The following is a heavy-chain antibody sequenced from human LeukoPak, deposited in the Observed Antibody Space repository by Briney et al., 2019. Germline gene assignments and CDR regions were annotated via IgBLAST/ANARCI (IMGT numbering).Heavy chain of an antibody. CDR2: IYPNASDT. V-gene: IGHV5-51*01. Sequence: GESLKISCKGSGYSFANYWIGWVRQMPGKGLEWMGIIYPNASDTRYSPSFRGQVTNSADKSIATAYLRWNSLKASDTAMYYCALSSGAYDSAGYFDYWGQGTLVTVSS. CDR3: ALSSGAYDSAGYFDY. J-gene: IGHJ4*02. CDR1: GYSFANYW. D-gene: IGHD3-22*01.